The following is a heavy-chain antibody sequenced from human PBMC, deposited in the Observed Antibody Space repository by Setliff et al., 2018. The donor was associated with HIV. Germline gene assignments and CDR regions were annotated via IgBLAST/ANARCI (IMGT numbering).Heavy chain of an antibody. CDR1: GYMFTNYD. Sequence: ASVKVSCKASGYMFTNYDIHWVRQATGQGLEWTGWMNPKSANRGYAQKFQGRVTMARDTSTTTGYMELSSLRSEDTAVYYCATYHYYDSSAYYVDLYYLDYWGQGTLVTVSS. CDR3: ATYHYYDSSAYYVDLYYLDY. CDR2: MNPKSANR. D-gene: IGHD3-22*01. J-gene: IGHJ4*02. V-gene: IGHV1-8*01.